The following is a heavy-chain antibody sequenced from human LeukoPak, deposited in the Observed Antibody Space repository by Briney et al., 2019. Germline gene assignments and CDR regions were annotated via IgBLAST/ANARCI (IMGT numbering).Heavy chain of an antibody. D-gene: IGHD6-13*01. CDR2: IIPIFGTP. CDR1: GYTFTSYG. V-gene: IGHV1-69*13. CDR3: ARDEQDSSSWYARWFDP. J-gene: IGHJ5*02. Sequence: SVKVSCKASGYTFTSYGISWVRQAPGQGLEWMGGIIPIFGTPHYAQTFQGRVTITADESTSTAYMELSSLRSEDTAVYYCARDEQDSSSWYARWFDPWGQGTLVTVSS.